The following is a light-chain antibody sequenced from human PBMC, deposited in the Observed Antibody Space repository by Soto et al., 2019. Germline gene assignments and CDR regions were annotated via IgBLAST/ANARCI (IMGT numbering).Light chain of an antibody. J-gene: IGLJ1*01. CDR1: NSDIGGYNY. CDR3: SSYTSSGTPYV. Sequence: QSALTQTASVSGSPGQSITISCTGTNSDIGGYNYVSWYQHHPGKAPKLMIYDVSNRPSGVSNRFSGSKSANTASLTISGLQAEDEADYYCSSYTSSGTPYVFGTGTKLTVL. V-gene: IGLV2-14*03. CDR2: DVS.